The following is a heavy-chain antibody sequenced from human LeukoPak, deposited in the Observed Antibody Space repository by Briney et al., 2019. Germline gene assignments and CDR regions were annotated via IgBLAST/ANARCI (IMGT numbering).Heavy chain of an antibody. CDR3: AKSSTYYYGSGSYSIDY. CDR1: GFTFSSCA. CDR2: ISGSGGST. Sequence: GGSLRLSCAASGFTFSSCAMSWVRQAPGKGLEWVSAISGSGGSTYYADSVKGRFTISRDNSKNTLYLQMNSLRAEDTAVYYCAKSSTYYYGSGSYSIDYWGQGTLVTVSS. D-gene: IGHD3-10*01. V-gene: IGHV3-23*01. J-gene: IGHJ4*02.